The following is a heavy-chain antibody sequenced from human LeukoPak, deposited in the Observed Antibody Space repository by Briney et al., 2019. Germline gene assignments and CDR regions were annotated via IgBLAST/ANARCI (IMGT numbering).Heavy chain of an antibody. CDR1: GYSFSTYW. V-gene: IGHV5-51*01. CDR2: IYPGDSDT. Sequence: GESLQISCKGSGYSFSTYWIGWVRQTPGKGPEWMGIIYPGDSDTRYSPSFQGQVTISADKSITTAYLQWSSLQASDTAIYYCARRSGGADYWGQGTLVTVSS. J-gene: IGHJ4*02. D-gene: IGHD3-16*01. CDR3: ARRSGGADY.